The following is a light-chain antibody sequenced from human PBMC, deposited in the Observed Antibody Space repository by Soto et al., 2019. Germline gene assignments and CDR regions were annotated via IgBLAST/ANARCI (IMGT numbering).Light chain of an antibody. CDR1: NSDVGGYNY. V-gene: IGLV2-14*01. CDR2: EVR. J-gene: IGLJ1*01. Sequence: QSALTQPASVSGSPGQSITISCTGTNSDVGGYNYVSWYQQHPGKAPKLMIYEVRNRPSGISNRFSGSKSGNTASLTISGLQAEDEADYYCSSYTSSSTPYVFGTGTKVTVL. CDR3: SSYTSSSTPYV.